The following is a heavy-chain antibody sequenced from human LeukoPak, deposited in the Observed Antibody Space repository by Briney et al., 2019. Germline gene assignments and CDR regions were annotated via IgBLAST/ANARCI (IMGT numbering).Heavy chain of an antibody. CDR1: GYTFTSYG. V-gene: IGHV1-18*01. Sequence: AASVKVSCKASGYTFTSYGISWVRQAPGQGLEWRGWISAYNGDTNYAQKLQGRVTMTTDTSTSTAYMELRSLRSDDTAVYYCARVGEYCSSTSCYKAGGFDYWGQGTLVTVSS. CDR3: ARVGEYCSSTSCYKAGGFDY. J-gene: IGHJ4*02. D-gene: IGHD2-2*02. CDR2: ISAYNGDT.